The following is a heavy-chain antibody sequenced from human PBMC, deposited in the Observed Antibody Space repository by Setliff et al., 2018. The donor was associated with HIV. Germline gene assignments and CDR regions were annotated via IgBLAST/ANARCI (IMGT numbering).Heavy chain of an antibody. CDR3: AKGCGGAGFCYYADY. Sequence: LSLTCAVSGYSISSSYYWGWIRQAPGKGLEWVAIISYDGTSKHYADSVKGRFTISRDNSKNTLYLHMNNLRGDDTAVYYCAKGCGGAGFCYYADYWGQGTVVTVSS. J-gene: IGHJ4*02. CDR1: GYSISSSYY. CDR2: ISYDGTSK. V-gene: IGHV3-30*18. D-gene: IGHD2-21*01.